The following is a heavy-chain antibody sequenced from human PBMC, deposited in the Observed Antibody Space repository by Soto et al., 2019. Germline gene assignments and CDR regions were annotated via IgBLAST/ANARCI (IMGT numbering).Heavy chain of an antibody. CDR3: ARDEKEQWLVCYYYYGVEV. V-gene: IGHV3-48*02. CDR1: GFTFSSYG. Sequence: PGGSLRLSCAASGFTFSSYGMHWVRQAPGKGLEWVSYISSSSSTIYYADSVKGRFTISRDNAKNSLYLQMNSLRDEDTAVYYCARDEKEQWLVCYYYYGVEVWGPGTTVTVPS. J-gene: IGHJ6*02. CDR2: ISSSSSTI. D-gene: IGHD6-19*01.